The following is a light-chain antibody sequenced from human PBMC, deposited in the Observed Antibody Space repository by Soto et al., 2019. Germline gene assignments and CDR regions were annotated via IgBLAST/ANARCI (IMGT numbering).Light chain of an antibody. CDR2: GNS. Sequence: QSALTQPPSVSGAPGQRVTISCTGSSSNIGAGSDVHWYQQLPGTAPKLLISGNSNRPSGVPDRFSGSKSGTSASLAITGLQAEDEADYYCQSYDSSLSGVVFGGGTKLTVL. CDR1: SSNIGAGSD. CDR3: QSYDSSLSGVV. J-gene: IGLJ3*02. V-gene: IGLV1-40*01.